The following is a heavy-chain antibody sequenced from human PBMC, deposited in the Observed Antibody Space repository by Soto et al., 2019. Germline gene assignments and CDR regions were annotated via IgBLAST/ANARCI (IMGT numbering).Heavy chain of an antibody. D-gene: IGHD6-13*01. CDR2: IYYSGST. J-gene: IGHJ5*02. Sequence: SETLSLTCTVSGGSISSYYWSWIRQPPGKGLEWIGYIYYSGSTNYNPSLKSRVTISVDTYKNQFSLKLSSVTAADTAVYYCARDTAAAGFIDPWGQGTLVTVSS. V-gene: IGHV4-59*01. CDR1: GGSISSYY. CDR3: ARDTAAAGFIDP.